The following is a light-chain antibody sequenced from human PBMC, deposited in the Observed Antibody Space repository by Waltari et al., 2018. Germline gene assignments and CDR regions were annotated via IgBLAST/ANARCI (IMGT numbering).Light chain of an antibody. Sequence: DIQMTQSPSSLSASVGDRVPITCRASQGMSNSLAWYQQMPGKAPKLLLYGASRLQSGVPSRFSGSGSGTDYTLTISSLQPEDFATYYCQQYDTNPPTFGQGTKVEI. J-gene: IGKJ1*01. CDR3: QQYDTNPPT. V-gene: IGKV1-NL1*01. CDR2: GAS. CDR1: QGMSNS.